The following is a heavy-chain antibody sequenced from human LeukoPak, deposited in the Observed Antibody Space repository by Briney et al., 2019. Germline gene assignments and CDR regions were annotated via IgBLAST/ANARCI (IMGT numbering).Heavy chain of an antibody. CDR2: IKVDESEK. CDR3: ARGPTVVPAAAFDY. D-gene: IGHD2-2*01. V-gene: IGHV3-7*02. Sequence: GGSLRLSCAASGFTFSNYWMTWVRQAPGKGLEWVANIKVDESEKYYVDSVRGRFTISRDNAKNSLYLQMNTLRAEDTAVYYCARGPTVVPAAAFDYWGQGTLVTVSS. CDR1: GFTFSNYW. J-gene: IGHJ4*02.